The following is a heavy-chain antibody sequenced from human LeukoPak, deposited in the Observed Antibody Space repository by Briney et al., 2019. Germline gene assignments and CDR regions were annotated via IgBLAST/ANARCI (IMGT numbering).Heavy chain of an antibody. V-gene: IGHV3-23*01. CDR3: AKVMDGWGLLGGYDY. D-gene: IGHD1-26*01. CDR1: GFTFSSYA. J-gene: IGHJ4*02. CDR2: ISGSGGST. Sequence: PGGSLRLSCAASGFTFSSYAMRWVRQAPGKGLEWVSAISGSGGSTYYADSVKGRFTISRDNSKNTLYLQMNSLRAEDTAVYYCAKVMDGWGLLGGYDYWGQGTLVTVSS.